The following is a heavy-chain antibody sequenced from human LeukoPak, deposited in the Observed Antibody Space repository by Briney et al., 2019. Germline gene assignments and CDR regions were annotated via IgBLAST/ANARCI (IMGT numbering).Heavy chain of an antibody. D-gene: IGHD5-12*01. CDR3: ATGVATAFTY. CDR1: GYIFTDYY. Sequence: ASVKVSCKASGYIFTDYYIHWVRQAPGQGLEWMAFVNPDSGDSHSAPKFQGRVTMTRDTSISTASMELKWLTSDDTAVYYCATGVATAFTYWGQGTLLTVSS. V-gene: IGHV1-2*02. CDR2: VNPDSGDS. J-gene: IGHJ4*02.